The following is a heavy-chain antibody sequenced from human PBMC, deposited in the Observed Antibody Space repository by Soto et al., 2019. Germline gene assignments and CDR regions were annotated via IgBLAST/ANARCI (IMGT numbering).Heavy chain of an antibody. CDR2: IFWDENK. CDR3: ARLPFAYYYSSGRAGNAFDI. CDR1: GFSLRTTGVG. D-gene: IGHD3-10*01. Sequence: QITLKESGPTLVKPTQPLTLTCTFSGFSLRTTGVGVGWIRQPPGKALEWLALIFWDENKRYSPSLKSRLTITKDTSKNPVVLTMTNMDPVDTATYYCARLPFAYYYSSGRAGNAFDIWGQGTMVTVSS. V-gene: IGHV2-5*02. J-gene: IGHJ3*02.